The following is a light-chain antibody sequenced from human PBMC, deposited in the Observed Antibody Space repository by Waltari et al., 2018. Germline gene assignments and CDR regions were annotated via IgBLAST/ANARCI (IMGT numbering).Light chain of an antibody. V-gene: IGKV1-9*01. CDR3: QQLGAYPIT. Sequence: DIQLPHSPSFLSASVGARVTITCRASQGISSYLSWYQQKPGKAPKLLIYGASTLQSAIPSRFSGIGSGTEFTLTISSLQPEDSATYYCQQLGAYPITFGQGTRVETK. CDR1: QGISSY. CDR2: GAS. J-gene: IGKJ5*01.